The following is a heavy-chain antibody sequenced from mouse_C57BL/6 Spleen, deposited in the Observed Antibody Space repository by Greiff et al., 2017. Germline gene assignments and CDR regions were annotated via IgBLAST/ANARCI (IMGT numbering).Heavy chain of an antibody. D-gene: IGHD1-1*01. CDR3: ARLYYYGSSPWFAY. CDR1: GYSFTGYY. J-gene: IGHJ3*01. CDR2: INPSTGGT. Sequence: EVQLQQSGPELVKPGASVKISCKASGYSFTGYYMNWVKQSPETSLEWIGEINPSTGGTTYNQKFKAKATLTVDKSSSTAYMQLKSLTSEDSAVYYCARLYYYGSSPWFAYWGQGTLVTVSA. V-gene: IGHV1-42*01.